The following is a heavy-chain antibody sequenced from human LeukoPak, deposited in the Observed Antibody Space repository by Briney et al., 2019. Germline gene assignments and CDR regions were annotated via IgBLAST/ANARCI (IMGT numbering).Heavy chain of an antibody. CDR3: ARDKGRVVPAGDYYYYMDV. J-gene: IGHJ6*03. D-gene: IGHD2-2*01. V-gene: IGHV1-18*01. CDR2: ISAYNGNT. CDR1: GYTFTSYG. Sequence: GASVKVSCKASGYTFTSYGISWVRQAPGQGLEWMGWISAYNGNTNYAQKLQGRVTMTTDTSTSTAYMELRSLRSDDTAVYYCARDKGRVVPAGDYYYYMDVWGKGTTVTVSS.